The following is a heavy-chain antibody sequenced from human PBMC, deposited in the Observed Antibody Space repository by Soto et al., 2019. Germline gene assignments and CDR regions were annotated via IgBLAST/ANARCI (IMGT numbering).Heavy chain of an antibody. CDR3: ARDPSLNWHDVSFDY. Sequence: QGQLVESGGGVVQPGRSLRLSCAASGFTFSSYGMHWVRQAPGKGLEWVAVIWYDGSNKYYADSVKGRFTISRDNSKNTLYLQMNSLRAEDTAVYYCARDPSLNWHDVSFDYWGQGTLVTVSS. D-gene: IGHD1-1*01. V-gene: IGHV3-33*01. CDR2: IWYDGSNK. J-gene: IGHJ4*02. CDR1: GFTFSSYG.